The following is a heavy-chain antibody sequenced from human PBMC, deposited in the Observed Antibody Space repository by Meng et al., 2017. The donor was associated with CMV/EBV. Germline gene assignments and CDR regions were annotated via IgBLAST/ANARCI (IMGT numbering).Heavy chain of an antibody. V-gene: IGHV3-20*04. CDR3: ARVPYQLLPTYYDYGMDV. Sequence: GESLKISCAASGFTFSTYWMTWVRQAPGKGLEWVSAINWNGDTTGYADSVKGRFTISRDNAKNSLYLQMNSLRDEDTALYYCARVPYQLLPTYYDYGMDVWGQGTTVTV. CDR2: INWNGDTT. CDR1: GFTFSTYW. J-gene: IGHJ6*02. D-gene: IGHD2-15*01.